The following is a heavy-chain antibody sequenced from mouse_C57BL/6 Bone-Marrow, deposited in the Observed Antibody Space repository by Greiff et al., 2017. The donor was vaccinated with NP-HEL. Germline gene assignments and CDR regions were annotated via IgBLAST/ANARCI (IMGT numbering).Heavy chain of an antibody. D-gene: IGHD1-1*01. CDR3: AREGEVYYGSSVRPAWFAY. Sequence: QVQLQQPGAELVKPGASVMMSCKASGYTFTSYWITWVKQRPGQGLEWIGDIYPGSGSTNYNEKFKSKATLTVDTSSSTAYMQLSSLTSEDSAVYYCAREGEVYYGSSVRPAWFAYWGQGTLVTVSA. CDR1: GYTFTSYW. CDR2: IYPGSGST. V-gene: IGHV1-55*01. J-gene: IGHJ3*01.